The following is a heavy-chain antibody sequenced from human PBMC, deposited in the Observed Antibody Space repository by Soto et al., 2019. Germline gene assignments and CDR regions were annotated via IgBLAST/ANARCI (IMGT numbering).Heavy chain of an antibody. CDR3: ARGSSFWSGYTY. D-gene: IGHD3-3*01. Sequence: ASVKVSCKASGGTFSIYAISWVRQAPGQGLEWMGGIIPIFGTANYAQKFQGRVTITADKSTSTAYMELSRLRSADTAVYYCARGSSFWSGYTYWGQGTLVTFSS. CDR2: IIPIFGTA. CDR1: GGTFSIYA. J-gene: IGHJ4*02. V-gene: IGHV1-69*06.